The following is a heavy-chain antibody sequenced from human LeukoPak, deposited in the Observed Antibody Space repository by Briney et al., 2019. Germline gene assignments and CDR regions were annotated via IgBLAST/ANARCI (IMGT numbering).Heavy chain of an antibody. CDR3: AKDRHGDYLGKGGMDV. J-gene: IGHJ6*02. D-gene: IGHD4-17*01. CDR1: GFTFSSYG. CDR2: ISYDGSHK. V-gene: IGHV3-30*18. Sequence: GGALRLSCAASGFTFSSYGMHWGRQAPGPGLGWGAAISYDGSHKYYADSVKGRFTIARENSKHTLYLQMNGLSAEDTAVYYCAKDRHGDYLGKGGMDVWGQGTTVTVAS.